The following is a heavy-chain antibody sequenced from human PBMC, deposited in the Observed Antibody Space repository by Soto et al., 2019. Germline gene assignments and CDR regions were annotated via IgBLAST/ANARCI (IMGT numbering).Heavy chain of an antibody. V-gene: IGHV3-9*01. J-gene: IGHJ4*02. CDR3: AKSYGFTRLAYFDD. Sequence: EVQLVESGGGLVQPGRSLRLSCAASGFTFDDYAMHWVRQAPGKGLEWVSGISWNSGSIGYADSVKGRFTISRDNAKNSLYLQMNSLRAEDTALYYCAKSYGFTRLAYFDDWGQGTLVTVSS. CDR1: GFTFDDYA. D-gene: IGHD3-3*01. CDR2: ISWNSGSI.